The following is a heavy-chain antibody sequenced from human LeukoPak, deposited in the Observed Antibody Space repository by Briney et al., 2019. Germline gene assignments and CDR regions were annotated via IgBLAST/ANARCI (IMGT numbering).Heavy chain of an antibody. J-gene: IGHJ3*02. D-gene: IGHD3-22*01. CDR2: INPNSGDT. Sequence: ASVKVSCKASGYTFTGDYMHWVRQAPGQGLEWMGWINPNSGDTNYAQRFQGRVTMTRDTSISTAYMELSRLRSDDTAVYYCARAGVWDYSDSSGYHNGAFDIWGQGTMVTVSS. V-gene: IGHV1-2*02. CDR3: ARAGVWDYSDSSGYHNGAFDI. CDR1: GYTFTGDY.